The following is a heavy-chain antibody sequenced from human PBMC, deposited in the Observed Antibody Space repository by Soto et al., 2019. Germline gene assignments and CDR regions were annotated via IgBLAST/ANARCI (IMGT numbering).Heavy chain of an antibody. CDR3: AKGMRSYYYYNMDV. CDR2: ISGGGGST. J-gene: IGHJ6*03. V-gene: IGHV3-23*01. CDR1: GFTFSSYG. Sequence: GGSLRLSCAASGFTFSSYGMSWVRQAPGKGPEWVSGISGGGGSTYYADSVRGRFAISRDNSKNALYLQMSSLRAEDTAVYYCAKGMRSYYYYNMDVWGKGTTVTVSS.